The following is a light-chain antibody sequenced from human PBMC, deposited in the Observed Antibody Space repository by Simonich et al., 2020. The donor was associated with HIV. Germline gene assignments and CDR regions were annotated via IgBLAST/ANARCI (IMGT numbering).Light chain of an antibody. CDR3: QQSHSTPQT. CDR1: QRVSSY. Sequence: EVVLTQSPATLSLSHGERATLSCRASQRVSSYLAWYQQKPGQAPRLLIYAASNRATGIPARFSGSGSGTDFTLTISSLEPEDFAVYYCQQSHSTPQTFGQGTKVEIK. V-gene: IGKV3-11*01. J-gene: IGKJ1*01. CDR2: AAS.